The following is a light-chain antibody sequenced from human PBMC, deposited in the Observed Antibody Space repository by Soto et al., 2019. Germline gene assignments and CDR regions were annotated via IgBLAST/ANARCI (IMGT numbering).Light chain of an antibody. V-gene: IGKV1-5*03. CDR3: QQYNSYSRT. CDR1: QSVNNW. Sequence: DIQMTQSPSTLSASVGDRATITCRASQSVNNWLAWYQQRPGKAPKLLIYKASNLETGVPSRFSGSGSGTEFTLTISSLQPDDFATYYCQQYNSYSRTFGPGTKVDLK. CDR2: KAS. J-gene: IGKJ3*01.